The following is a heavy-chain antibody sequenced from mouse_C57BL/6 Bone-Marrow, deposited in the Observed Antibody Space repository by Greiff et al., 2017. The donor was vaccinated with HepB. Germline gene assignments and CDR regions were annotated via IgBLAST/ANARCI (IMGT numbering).Heavy chain of an antibody. J-gene: IGHJ1*03. V-gene: IGHV1-55*01. CDR3: ARSTPGSSYWYFDV. CDR1: GYTFTSYW. CDR2: IYPGSGST. Sequence: QVQLQQPGAELVKPGASVKMSCKASGYTFTSYWITWVKQRPGQGLEWIGDIYPGSGSTNYNEKFKSKATLTVDKSSSTAYMQLSSLTSEDSAVYYCARSTPGSSYWYFDVWGTGTTVTVSS. D-gene: IGHD1-1*01.